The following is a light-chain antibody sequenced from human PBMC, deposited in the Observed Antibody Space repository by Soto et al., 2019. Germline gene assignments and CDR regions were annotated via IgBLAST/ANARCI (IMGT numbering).Light chain of an antibody. Sequence: QSALTQPPSVSGTPGQRVSISCSGDSSTFANNYVHWYQQVPGAAPKLLMYRTDQRPPGVPERFSGSKSGTSASLTSSGLRPEDEAQYYCAAYTGNWNGPVFGGGTKVTVL. CDR2: RTD. V-gene: IGLV1-47*01. J-gene: IGLJ2*01. CDR3: AAYTGNWNGPV. CDR1: SSTFANNY.